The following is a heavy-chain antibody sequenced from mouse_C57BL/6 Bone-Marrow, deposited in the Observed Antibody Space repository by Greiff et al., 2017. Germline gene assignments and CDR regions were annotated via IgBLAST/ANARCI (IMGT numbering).Heavy chain of an antibody. CDR2: ISSGGDYI. CDR3: TRGGDYGAFAY. D-gene: IGHD2-4*01. Sequence: EVKLMESGEGLVKPGGSLKLSCAASGFTFSSYAMSWVRQTPEKRLEWVAYISSGGDYIYYADTVKGRFTISRDNARNTLYLQMSSLMSEDTAMYYCTRGGDYGAFAYWGQGTLVTVSA. V-gene: IGHV5-9-1*02. CDR1: GFTFSSYA. J-gene: IGHJ3*01.